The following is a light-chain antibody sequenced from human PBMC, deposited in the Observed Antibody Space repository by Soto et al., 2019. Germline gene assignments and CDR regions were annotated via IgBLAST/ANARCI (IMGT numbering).Light chain of an antibody. Sequence: NFMLTQPHSVSESPGKTVIISCTRSSGSIASNYVQWYQQRPGSSPTTAIYEDNQRHSGVPDRFSGSIDSSSNSASLTISGLETEDEADYFCQSYDATNQVFGGGTKLTVL. CDR3: QSYDATNQV. CDR1: SGSIASNY. CDR2: EDN. V-gene: IGLV6-57*01. J-gene: IGLJ3*02.